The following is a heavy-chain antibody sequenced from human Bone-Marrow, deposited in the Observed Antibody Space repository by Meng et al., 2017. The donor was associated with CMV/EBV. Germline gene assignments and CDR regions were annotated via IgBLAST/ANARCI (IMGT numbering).Heavy chain of an antibody. CDR2: ISSSSSYI. D-gene: IGHD2-2*01. CDR1: GFTFSSYS. J-gene: IGHJ6*02. V-gene: IGHV3-21*01. Sequence: ETLSLTCAASGFTFSSYSMNWVRQAPGKGLEWVSSISSSSSYIYYADSVKGRFTISRDNAKNSLYLQMNSLRAEDTAVYYCARDETGYCSSTSCHTPDYYYYYGMDVWGQGTTVTVSS. CDR3: ARDETGYCSSTSCHTPDYYYYYGMDV.